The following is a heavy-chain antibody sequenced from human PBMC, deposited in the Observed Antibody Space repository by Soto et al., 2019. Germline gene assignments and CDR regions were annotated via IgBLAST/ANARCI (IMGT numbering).Heavy chain of an antibody. Sequence: QVTLKESGPVLVKPTETLTLTCTVSGLSLNNDRLGVSWIRQPPGKALEWLAHIFSNDDKSYSTSLKSRLTISKDTSRSQVVLTMTNVDPVDSATYYCALIKDCSRTDCCLASFDPWGQGTLVTVSS. CDR1: GLSLNNDRLG. J-gene: IGHJ5*02. D-gene: IGHD2-2*01. V-gene: IGHV2-26*01. CDR2: IFSNDDK. CDR3: ALIKDCSRTDCCLASFDP.